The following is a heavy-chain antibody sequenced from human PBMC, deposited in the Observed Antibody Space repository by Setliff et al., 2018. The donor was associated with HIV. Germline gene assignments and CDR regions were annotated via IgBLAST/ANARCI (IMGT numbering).Heavy chain of an antibody. V-gene: IGHV3-49*04. Sequence: GGSLRLSCTASGFTFGDYAMSWVRQAPGKGLEWVGFIRSKAYGGTTEYAASVKGRFTISRDDSKSIAYLQMNSLKTEDTAVYYCTRSNWGSTPDFDYWGQGTMVTVSS. D-gene: IGHD7-27*01. J-gene: IGHJ4*02. CDR2: IRSKAYGGTT. CDR1: GFTFGDYA. CDR3: TRSNWGSTPDFDY.